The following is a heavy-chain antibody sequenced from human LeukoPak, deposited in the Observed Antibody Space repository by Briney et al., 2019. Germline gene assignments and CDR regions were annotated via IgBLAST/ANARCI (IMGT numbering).Heavy chain of an antibody. Sequence: GGSLRLSCAASGVTVGSNYMSWVRQAPGKGLEWVSVIYSGDDTYYADSVKGRFTISRDNSRNTLHLQMNSLRGDDTAVYYCARDLGRGYCSGGSCYSVYLDLWGQGTLVTVSS. CDR1: GVTVGSNY. CDR3: ARDLGRGYCSGGSCYSVYLDL. J-gene: IGHJ5*02. D-gene: IGHD2-15*01. CDR2: IYSGDDT. V-gene: IGHV3-53*01.